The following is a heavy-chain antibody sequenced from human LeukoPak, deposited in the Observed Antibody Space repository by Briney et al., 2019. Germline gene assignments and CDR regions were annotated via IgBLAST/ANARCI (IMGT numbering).Heavy chain of an antibody. CDR3: AREDCSSTNCYFDY. V-gene: IGHV4-30-2*01. Sequence: PSQTLSLTCTVSGGSISSGDYYWGWIRRPPGKGLEWIGYIYHSGSTYYTPSLKSRVIISIDRSKNQFSLRLSSVTAADTAVYYCAREDCSSTNCYFDYWGQGTLVPVSS. CDR1: GGSISSGDYY. CDR2: IYHSGST. D-gene: IGHD2-2*01. J-gene: IGHJ4*02.